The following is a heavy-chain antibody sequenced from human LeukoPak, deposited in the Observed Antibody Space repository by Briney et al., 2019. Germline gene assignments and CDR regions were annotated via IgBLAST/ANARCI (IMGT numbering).Heavy chain of an antibody. Sequence: GGSLRLSCAASGFTFSSYSMNWVRQAPGKGLEWVSSISSSSSYIYYADSVKGRFTISRDNAKNSLYLQMNSLRAEDTALYYCAKDGAGGVITLGPLFDYWGQGTLVTVSS. CDR3: AKDGAGGVITLGPLFDY. V-gene: IGHV3-21*04. J-gene: IGHJ4*02. CDR1: GFTFSSYS. D-gene: IGHD3-10*01. CDR2: ISSSSSYI.